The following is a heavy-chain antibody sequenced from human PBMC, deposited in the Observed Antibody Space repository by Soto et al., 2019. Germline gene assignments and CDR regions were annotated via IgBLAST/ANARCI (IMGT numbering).Heavy chain of an antibody. CDR2: INPNSGGT. D-gene: IGHD1-7*01. J-gene: IGHJ6*02. V-gene: IGHV1-2*02. CDR3: ARQLRWPSGPYGMDV. CDR1: GYTFTGYY. Sequence: ASVKVSCKASGYTFTGYYMHCVRRAPGQGLEWMGWINPNSGGTNYAQKFQGRVTMTRDTSISTAYMELSRLRSDDTAVYYCARQLRWPSGPYGMDVWGQGTTVTVSS.